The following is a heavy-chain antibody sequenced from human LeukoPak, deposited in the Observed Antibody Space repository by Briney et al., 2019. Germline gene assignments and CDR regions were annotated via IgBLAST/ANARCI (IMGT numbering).Heavy chain of an antibody. V-gene: IGHV4-34*01. D-gene: IGHD3-16*01. CDR3: ARGVVSGRFGDYYYYMDV. CDR2: VNDRGST. Sequence: PETLSLTCAVYGGSFSGHYWTWIRQPPGKGLQRIGEVNDRGSTNYNPSLKSRLTISEDKSKKQSSLRLHSVTAADTAVYYCARGVVSGRFGDYYYYMDVWGKGTTVTVSS. CDR1: GGSFSGHY. J-gene: IGHJ6*03.